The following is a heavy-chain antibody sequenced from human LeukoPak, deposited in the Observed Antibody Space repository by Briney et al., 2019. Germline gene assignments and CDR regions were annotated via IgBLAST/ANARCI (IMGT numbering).Heavy chain of an antibody. CDR3: ARGIREYYGSRNPRFDP. CDR1: GYTFTSYG. CDR2: ISAYNGNT. V-gene: IGHV1-18*01. D-gene: IGHD3-10*01. J-gene: IGHJ5*02. Sequence: ASVKVSCKASGYTFTSYGISWVRQAPGQGLEWMGWISAYNGNTNYAQKLQGRVTMTTDTSTSTAYMELRSLRSDDTAVYYCARGIREYYGSRNPRFDPWGQGTLVTVSS.